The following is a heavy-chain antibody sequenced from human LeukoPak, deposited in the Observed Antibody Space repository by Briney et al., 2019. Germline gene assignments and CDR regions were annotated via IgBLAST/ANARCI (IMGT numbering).Heavy chain of an antibody. D-gene: IGHD5-18*01. Sequence: PGGSLRLSCAASGFTFSSYWMSWVRQAPGKGLEWVANIKQDGSEKYYVDSVKGRCTISRDNAKNSLYLQMNSLRAEDTAVYYCAREARYNYGLYYYYYMDVWGKGATVTVSS. J-gene: IGHJ6*03. CDR3: AREARYNYGLYYYYYMDV. CDR1: GFTFSSYW. CDR2: IKQDGSEK. V-gene: IGHV3-7*01.